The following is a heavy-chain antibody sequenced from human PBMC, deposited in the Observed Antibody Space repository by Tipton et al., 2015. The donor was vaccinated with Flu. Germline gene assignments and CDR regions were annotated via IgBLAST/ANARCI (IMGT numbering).Heavy chain of an antibody. Sequence: SLRLSCAASGFTVNYNYVSWVRQAPGKGLEWVSVISSGGTTYYTDSVKGRFTISRDNSKNTLYLQMNSLTAEDTAVYYCASHGSDYYDASNIWGQGTMVTVSS. CDR1: GFTVNYNY. D-gene: IGHD3-22*01. CDR3: ASHGSDYYDASNI. V-gene: IGHV3-53*01. CDR2: ISSGGTT. J-gene: IGHJ3*02.